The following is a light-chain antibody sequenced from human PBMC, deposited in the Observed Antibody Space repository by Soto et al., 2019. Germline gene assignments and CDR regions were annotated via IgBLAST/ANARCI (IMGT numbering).Light chain of an antibody. V-gene: IGLV1-47*01. CDR1: SSNIGSNY. CDR3: AAWDDGLRGRL. CDR2: RNN. J-gene: IGLJ3*02. Sequence: QSVLTQPPSASGTPGQRVTISCSGSSSNIGSNYVFWYQQLPGTAPKLLISRNNQRPSGVPDRFSGSKSGTSASLAISGLRSEDEADYYCAAWDDGLRGRLFGGGTKLTVL.